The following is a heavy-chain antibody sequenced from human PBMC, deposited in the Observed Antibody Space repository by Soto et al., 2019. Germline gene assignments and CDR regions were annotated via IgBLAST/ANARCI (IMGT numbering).Heavy chain of an antibody. J-gene: IGHJ6*03. V-gene: IGHV3-15*01. CDR2: IKSKTDGGTT. CDR3: TTRGDYYYYDYRDV. Sequence: GGSLRLSCAASGFTFSNAWMSWVRQAPGKGLEWVGRIKSKTDGGTTDYAAPVKGRFTISRDDSKNTLYLQMNSLKTEDTAVYDCTTRGDYYYYDYRDVWGKGTTVTVSS. D-gene: IGHD4-17*01. CDR1: GFTFSNAW.